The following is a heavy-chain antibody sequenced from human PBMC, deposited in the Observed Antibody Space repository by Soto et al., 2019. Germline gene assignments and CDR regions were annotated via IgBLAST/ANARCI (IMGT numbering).Heavy chain of an antibody. J-gene: IGHJ6*02. D-gene: IGHD2-2*01. CDR2: IIPISGTA. CDR3: ARSQGSSTSLEIYYYYYYVMDV. CDR1: GGTFSSYA. Sequence: QVQLVQSGAEVKKPGSSVKVSCKASGGTFSSYAISWVRQAPGQGLEWMGGIIPISGTANYAQKFQGRVTVTGDESTSTAYMELSSLRSEDTAVYYCARSQGSSTSLEIYYYYYYVMDVWGQGTTVTVSS. V-gene: IGHV1-69*01.